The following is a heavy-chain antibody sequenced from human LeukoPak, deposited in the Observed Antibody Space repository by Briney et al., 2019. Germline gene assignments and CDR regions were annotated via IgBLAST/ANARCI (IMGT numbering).Heavy chain of an antibody. CDR2: IIPIFGTA. CDR1: GGTFSSYA. J-gene: IGHJ6*03. D-gene: IGHD3-3*01. CDR3: ARTYYDFWSPGDYYYMDV. V-gene: IGHV1-69*05. Sequence: GASVKVSCKASGGTFSSYAISWVRQAPGQGLEWMGGIIPIFGTANYAQKFQGRVTITTDESTSTAYMELSSLRSEDTAVYYCARTYYDFWSPGDYYYMDVWGKGTTVTVSS.